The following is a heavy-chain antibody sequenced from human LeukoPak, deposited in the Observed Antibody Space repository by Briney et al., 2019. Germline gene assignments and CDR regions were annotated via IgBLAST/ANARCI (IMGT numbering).Heavy chain of an antibody. D-gene: IGHD6-19*01. CDR3: ARGEVVAGTPGQNSWDY. Sequence: SETLSLTCTVSGGSISTYYWNWIRQPAGKGLEWIGRIYTSGSTNYNPSLKSRVTMSVDTSKNQFSLKLSSVTAADTAVYYCARGEVVAGTPGQNSWDYWGQGTLVTVSS. J-gene: IGHJ4*02. CDR2: IYTSGST. CDR1: GGSISTYY. V-gene: IGHV4-4*07.